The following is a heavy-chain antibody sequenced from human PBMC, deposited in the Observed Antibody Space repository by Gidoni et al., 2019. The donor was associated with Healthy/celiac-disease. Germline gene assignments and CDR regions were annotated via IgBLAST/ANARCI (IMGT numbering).Heavy chain of an antibody. CDR2: ISYDGSNK. J-gene: IGHJ4*02. Sequence: QVQLVESGGGLVQPGRSLRLSFLASGFTFSSYAMHWVRQAPGKGLEWMAVISYDGSNKYYADSVKGRFTISRDNSKNTLYLQMNSLRAEDTAVYYCARDSGNPYFDYWGQGTLVTVSS. CDR3: ARDSGNPYFDY. CDR1: GFTFSSYA. D-gene: IGHD3-10*01. V-gene: IGHV3-30-3*01.